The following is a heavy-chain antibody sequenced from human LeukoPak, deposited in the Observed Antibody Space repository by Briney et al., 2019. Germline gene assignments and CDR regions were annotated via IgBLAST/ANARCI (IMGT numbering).Heavy chain of an antibody. CDR3: AAYCGGDCRRGEYFDY. J-gene: IGHJ4*02. CDR2: INPNSGGT. Sequence: ASVKVSCKASGYNFTGYYMHWVRQAPGQGLEWMGWINPNSGGTNYAQKFQGRVTMTRDTSISTAYMELSRLRSDDTAVYYCAAYCGGDCRRGEYFDYWGQGTLVTVSS. V-gene: IGHV1-2*02. D-gene: IGHD2-21*02. CDR1: GYNFTGYY.